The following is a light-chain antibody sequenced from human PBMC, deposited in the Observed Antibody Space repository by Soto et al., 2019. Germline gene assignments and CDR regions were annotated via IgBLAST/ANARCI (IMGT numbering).Light chain of an antibody. CDR1: SSDVGGYNY. CDR3: SSDAGSSNV. CDR2: EVN. V-gene: IGLV2-8*01. Sequence: LTQPPSASGSPGQSVAISCTGTSSDVGGYNYVSWYQQHPGKAPKLMIYEVNKRPSGVPDRFSGSKSGNTASLTVSGLQAEDEADYYCSSDAGSSNVFGTGTKVTVL. J-gene: IGLJ1*01.